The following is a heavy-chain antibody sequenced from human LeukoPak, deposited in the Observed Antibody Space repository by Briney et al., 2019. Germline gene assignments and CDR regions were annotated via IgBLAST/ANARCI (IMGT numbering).Heavy chain of an antibody. V-gene: IGHV3-7*01. CDR2: IKQDGGEK. D-gene: IGHD6-6*01. J-gene: IGHJ4*02. CDR3: AREGYSSSSSEIDY. Sequence: GGSLRLSCAVSGFRFSSYWMSWVRQAPGKGLEWVANIKQDGGEKYYVDSVRGRFSISRDSAKSSLYLQMNSLRAEDTAVYYCAREGYSSSSSEIDYWGQGTLVTVSS. CDR1: GFRFSSYW.